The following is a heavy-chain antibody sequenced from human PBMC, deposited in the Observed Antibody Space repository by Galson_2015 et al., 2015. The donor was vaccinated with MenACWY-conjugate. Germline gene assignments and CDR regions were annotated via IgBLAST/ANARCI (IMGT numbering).Heavy chain of an antibody. Sequence: SLRISCAASGLSFSNYWMHWVRQASGKGLVWVSRINSDGTTTNYADSVKGRFTISRDNAKNTLYLQMNSLRAEDTAVYYCARRTLSGVYYYFDYWGQGTLVTVSS. J-gene: IGHJ4*02. CDR1: GLSFSNYW. V-gene: IGHV3-74*01. CDR3: ARRTLSGVYYYFDY. CDR2: INSDGTTT. D-gene: IGHD5/OR15-5a*01.